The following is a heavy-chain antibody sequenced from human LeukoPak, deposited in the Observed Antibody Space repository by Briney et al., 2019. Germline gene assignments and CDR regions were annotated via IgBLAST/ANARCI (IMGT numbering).Heavy chain of an antibody. J-gene: IGHJ4*02. CDR3: AREISITMIVVDPI. Sequence: PGGSLRLSCAASGFTFSSYAMHWVRQAPGKGLEWVAVISYGGSNKYYADFVKGRFTISRDNSKNTLYLQMNSLRADDTAMYYCAREISITMIVVDPIWGQGTLVTVSS. V-gene: IGHV3-30-3*01. CDR1: GFTFSSYA. CDR2: ISYGGSNK. D-gene: IGHD3-22*01.